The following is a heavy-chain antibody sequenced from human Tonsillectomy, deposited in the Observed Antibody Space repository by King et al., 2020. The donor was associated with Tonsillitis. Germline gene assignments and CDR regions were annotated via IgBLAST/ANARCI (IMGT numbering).Heavy chain of an antibody. D-gene: IGHD6-19*01. J-gene: IGHJ6*02. V-gene: IGHV3-30*18. CDR3: ANGHHSPRGGLSGWYYYYGMDV. CDR2: ISYDGSNK. Sequence: VQLVESGGGVVQPGRSLRLSCAASGFTFSSYGMHWVRQAPGKGLEWVAVISYDGSNKYYADSVKGRFTISRDNSKNTLYLQMNSLRAEDTAVYYCANGHHSPRGGLSGWYYYYGMDVWGQGTTVTVSS. CDR1: GFTFSSYG.